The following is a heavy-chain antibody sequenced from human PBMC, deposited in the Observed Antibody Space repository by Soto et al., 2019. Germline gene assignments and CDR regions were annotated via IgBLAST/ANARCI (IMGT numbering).Heavy chain of an antibody. V-gene: IGHV4-34*01. CDR3: ARGPRYDFWSGPRWSIGMDV. CDR2: INHSGST. J-gene: IGHJ6*02. Sequence: PSETLSLTCAVYGGSFRGYYWSWTRQPPGKGLEWIGEINHSGSTNYNPSLKSRVTISVDTSKNQFSLKLSSVTAADTAVYYCARGPRYDFWSGPRWSIGMDVWGQGTTVTVSS. CDR1: GGSFRGYY. D-gene: IGHD3-3*01.